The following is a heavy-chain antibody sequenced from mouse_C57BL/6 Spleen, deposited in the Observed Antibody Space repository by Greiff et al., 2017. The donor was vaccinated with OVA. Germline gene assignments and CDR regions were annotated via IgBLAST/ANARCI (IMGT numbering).Heavy chain of an antibody. CDR2: IHPNSGST. V-gene: IGHV1-64*01. CDR1: GYTFTSYW. D-gene: IGHD4-1*01. J-gene: IGHJ2*01. Sequence: QVKLQQSGAELVKPGASVKLSCKASGYTFTSYWMHWVQQRPGQGLEWIGMIHPNSGSTNYTEKFKSKATMTVDKPSSTVYMQLSSLTSGDSAVYYCARAGNYFDYWGQGTTLTVSS. CDR3: ARAGNYFDY.